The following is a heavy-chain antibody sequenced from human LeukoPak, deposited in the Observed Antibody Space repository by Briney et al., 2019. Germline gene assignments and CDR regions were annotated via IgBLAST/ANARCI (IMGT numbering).Heavy chain of an antibody. Sequence: GASVKVSCKASGYTFTSYYMHWVRQAPGQGLEWMGIINPSGGSTSYAQKFQGRVTMTRDTSTSTVYMELSSLRSEDTAVYYCARRYNPGYSSGWHSEDQLDYWGQGTLVTVSS. CDR1: GYTFTSYY. CDR3: ARRYNPGYSSGWHSEDQLDY. V-gene: IGHV1-46*01. D-gene: IGHD6-19*01. CDR2: INPSGGST. J-gene: IGHJ4*02.